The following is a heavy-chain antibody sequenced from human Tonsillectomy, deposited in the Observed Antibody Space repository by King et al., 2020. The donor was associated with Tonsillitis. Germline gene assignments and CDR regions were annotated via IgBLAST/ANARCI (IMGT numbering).Heavy chain of an antibody. CDR1: GFTFSSYS. CDR3: ARAEWSDYYYYGMDV. CDR2: ISSSSSSI. J-gene: IGHJ6*02. D-gene: IGHD1-26*01. Sequence: VQLVESGGGLVQPGGSLRLSCAASGFTFSSYSMNWVRQAPGKGLEWLSYISSSSSSIHYADSVKGRFTISRDIAKNSLYLQMNSLRAEDTAVYYCARAEWSDYYYYGMDVWGQGTTVTVSS. V-gene: IGHV3-48*01.